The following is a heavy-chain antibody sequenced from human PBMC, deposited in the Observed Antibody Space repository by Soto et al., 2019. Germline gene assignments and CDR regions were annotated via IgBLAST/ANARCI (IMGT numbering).Heavy chain of an antibody. Sequence: ASVKVSCKASGYTFTSYAMHWVRQAPGQRLEWMGWINAGNGNTKYSQKFQGRVTITRDTSASTAYMELSSLRSEDTAVYYCARGEGITIFGVVSSIDYNWFAPWGQGTLVTVSS. CDR2: INAGNGNT. J-gene: IGHJ5*02. CDR1: GYTFTSYA. CDR3: ARGEGITIFGVVSSIDYNWFAP. D-gene: IGHD3-3*01. V-gene: IGHV1-3*01.